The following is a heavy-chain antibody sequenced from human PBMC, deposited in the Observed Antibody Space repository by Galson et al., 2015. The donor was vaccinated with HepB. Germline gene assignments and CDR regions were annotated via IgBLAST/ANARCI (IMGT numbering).Heavy chain of an antibody. D-gene: IGHD2-21*02. J-gene: IGHJ6*02. CDR1: GYSFTSYW. V-gene: IGHV5-51*01. CDR3: ARHAGGDDPRDYYYGMDV. Sequence: QSGAEVKKPGESLKISCKGSGYSFTSYWIGWVRQMPGKGLEWMGIIYPGDSDIRYNPSFQGQVTISADKSISTAYLQWSSLKASDTAMYYCARHAGGDDPRDYYYGMDVWGQGTTVTVSS. CDR2: IYPGDSDI.